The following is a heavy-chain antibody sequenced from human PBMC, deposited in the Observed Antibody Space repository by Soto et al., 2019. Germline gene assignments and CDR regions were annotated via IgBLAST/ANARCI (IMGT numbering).Heavy chain of an antibody. CDR2: IYYSGST. J-gene: IGHJ6*02. Sequence: QVQLQESGPGLVKPSQTLSLTCTVSGGSISSCDDYWSWIRQHPGKGLEWIGYIYYSGSTYYNPSLKRRVTISVDTSKNQFSLKLSSVTAADTAVYYCARENVETAMSRAYYYAMDVWGQGTTVTVSS. V-gene: IGHV4-31*03. CDR3: ARENVETAMSRAYYYAMDV. D-gene: IGHD5-18*01. CDR1: GGSISSCDDY.